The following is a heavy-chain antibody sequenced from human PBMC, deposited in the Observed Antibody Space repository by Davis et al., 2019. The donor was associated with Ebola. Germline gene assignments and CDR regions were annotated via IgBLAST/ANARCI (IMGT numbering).Heavy chain of an antibody. CDR2: IKSKTDGGST. CDR3: TTDWGYFAP. Sequence: PGGSLRLSCAASGFTFNNAWMSWVRQTPGKGLEWVGRIKSKTDGGSTDYAAPVKGRFSISRDDSKSTLYLQMSSLKTDDTAVYYCTTDWGYFAPWGQGTLVTVSS. V-gene: IGHV3-15*01. CDR1: GFTFNNAW. J-gene: IGHJ5*02. D-gene: IGHD3-16*01.